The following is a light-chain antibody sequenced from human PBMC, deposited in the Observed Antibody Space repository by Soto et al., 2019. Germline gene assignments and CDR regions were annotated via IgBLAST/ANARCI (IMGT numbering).Light chain of an antibody. V-gene: IGKV3-20*01. CDR3: QHYGNSLTWT. CDR2: GAS. CDR1: QSFSSDY. J-gene: IGKJ1*01. Sequence: IVLTHSPGTLSLSPWERATLSFMSIQSFSSDYLAWYQQKPGQAPRLLIYGASSRATGIPDRFSGSGSGTDFTLTISRLEPEDFAVYYCQHYGNSLTWTFGQGTKVDIK.